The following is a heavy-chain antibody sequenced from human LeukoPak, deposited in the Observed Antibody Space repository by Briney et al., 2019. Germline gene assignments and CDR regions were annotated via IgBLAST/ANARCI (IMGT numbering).Heavy chain of an antibody. J-gene: IGHJ5*02. CDR2: TYYRSKWYN. CDR1: GDSVSSDSAA. V-gene: IGHV6-1*01. CDR3: VGRWLDP. Sequence: SQTLSLTCVISGDSVSSDSAAWNWIRQSPSRGLEWLGRTYYRSKWYNDYAPSVKSRITINPDTSKNRVSLQLNSVTPEDTAVYYCVGRWLDPWGQGTLVTVSS.